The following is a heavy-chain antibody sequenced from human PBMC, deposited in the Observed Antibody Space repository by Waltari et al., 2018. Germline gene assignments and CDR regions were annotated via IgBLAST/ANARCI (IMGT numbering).Heavy chain of an antibody. D-gene: IGHD2-21*01. J-gene: IGHJ3*02. CDR2: IYYSGST. Sequence: QVQLQESGPGLVTPSETLSPTCTVTGGSISCYYWSWIRQPPGKGLEWIGYIYYSGSTNYNPSLKSRVTISVDTSKNQFSLKLSSVTAADTAVYYCATDSVDAFDIWGQGTMVTVSS. CDR1: GGSISCYY. CDR3: ATDSVDAFDI. V-gene: IGHV4-59*01.